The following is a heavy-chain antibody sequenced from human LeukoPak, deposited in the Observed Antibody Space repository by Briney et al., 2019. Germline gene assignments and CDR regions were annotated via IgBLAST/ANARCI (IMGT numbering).Heavy chain of an antibody. V-gene: IGHV3-48*03. J-gene: IGHJ4*02. CDR3: AKRASGSGTSLYYFDY. D-gene: IGHD3-10*01. CDR1: GFTFSSYE. Sequence: PGGSLRLSCAASGFTFSSYEMNWVRQAPGKGLEWISYISSSGSTMYADSVKGRFTISRDNAKNSLYLQMNSLRAEDTAVYYCAKRASGSGTSLYYFDYWGQGTLVTVSS. CDR2: ISSSGST.